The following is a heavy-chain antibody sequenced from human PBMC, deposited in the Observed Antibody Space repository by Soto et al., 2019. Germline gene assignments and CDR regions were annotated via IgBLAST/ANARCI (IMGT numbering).Heavy chain of an antibody. D-gene: IGHD2-8*01. J-gene: IGHJ4*02. CDR1: GYFISSGYY. CDR2: IHHSGRN. CDR3: ARDVWGLVDC. V-gene: IGHV4-38-2*02. Sequence: ILSLTCAVSGYFISSGYYLAWIRQPPGKVLEWISRIHHSGRNYYNSSLKSRVTISVDTSKNRLYLRLGSVIAADTAVYYCARDVWGLVDCWGQGVLVTVSS.